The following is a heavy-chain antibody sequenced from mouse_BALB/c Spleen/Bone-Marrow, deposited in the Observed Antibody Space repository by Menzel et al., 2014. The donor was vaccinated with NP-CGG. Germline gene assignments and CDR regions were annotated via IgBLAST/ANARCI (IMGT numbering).Heavy chain of an antibody. CDR2: IDPANGNT. CDR3: ARFPFPY. V-gene: IGHV14-3*02. J-gene: IGHJ3*01. CDR1: GFNIKDTY. Sequence: EVMLVESGAELVKPWASVKLSCTASGFNIKDTYMHWVKQRPEQGLEWIGKIDPANGNTKYDPKFQGKATITADTSSNTAYLQLSSLTSEDTAVYYCARFPFPYWGQGTLVTVSA.